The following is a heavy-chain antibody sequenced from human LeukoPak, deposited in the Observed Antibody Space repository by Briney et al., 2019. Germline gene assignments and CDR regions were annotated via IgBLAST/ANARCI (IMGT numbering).Heavy chain of an antibody. V-gene: IGHV3-33*06. CDR2: FWCDGTNM. Sequence: PEGSLRLSCAASGFIFTDCAFHGVRRAPGRGVVGVAVFWCDGTNMFYGSSVKGRFFIHRDDSQNTVYLEISPLRAEDTAIYYCAKGAERGFDYSNSLQYWGQGSLVTVSS. D-gene: IGHD4-11*01. CDR1: GFIFTDCA. J-gene: IGHJ4*02. CDR3: AKGAERGFDYSNSLQY.